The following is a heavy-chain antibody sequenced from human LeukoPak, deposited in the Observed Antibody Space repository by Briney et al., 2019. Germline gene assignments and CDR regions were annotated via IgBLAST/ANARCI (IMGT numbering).Heavy chain of an antibody. CDR1: GFTFSSYS. Sequence: GGSLRLSCAASGFTFSSYSMNWVRQAPGKGLEWVSSISSSSSYIYYADSVKGRFTISRDNAKNSLYLQMNSLRAEDTAVYYCARGGTYYYDSSGYLPDWGQGTLVTVSS. CDR3: ARGGTYYYDSSGYLPD. J-gene: IGHJ4*02. D-gene: IGHD3-22*01. V-gene: IGHV3-21*01. CDR2: ISSSSSYI.